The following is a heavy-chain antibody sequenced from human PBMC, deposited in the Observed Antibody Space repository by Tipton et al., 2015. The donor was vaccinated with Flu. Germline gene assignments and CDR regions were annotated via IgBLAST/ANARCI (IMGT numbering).Heavy chain of an antibody. D-gene: IGHD3-22*01. Sequence: TLSLTCTVSGGSIRSSSYYWGWIRQPPGKGPEWIGSMLYGGSTYYNPSLESRVTISLDTSKNQFSLKLSSVTAADTAVYYCASDDSGFNDYWGPGTLVTVSS. V-gene: IGHV4-39*07. CDR3: ASDDSGFNDY. J-gene: IGHJ4*02. CDR2: MLYGGST. CDR1: GGSIRSSSYY.